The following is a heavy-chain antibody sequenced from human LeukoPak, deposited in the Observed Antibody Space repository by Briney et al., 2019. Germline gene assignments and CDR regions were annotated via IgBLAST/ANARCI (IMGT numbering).Heavy chain of an antibody. CDR2: VHRSGST. CDR3: TRDDWNPDF. CDR1: GYSISRGYH. Sequence: KPSETLPLTCSVSGYSISRGYHWGWIRQPPGKGLEWIGSVHRSGSTYYNPSLKSRVTISADTSKNQFSLKLTSVAAADTAVYYCTRDDWNPDFWGQGTLVTVSS. V-gene: IGHV4-38-2*02. D-gene: IGHD1-1*01. J-gene: IGHJ4*02.